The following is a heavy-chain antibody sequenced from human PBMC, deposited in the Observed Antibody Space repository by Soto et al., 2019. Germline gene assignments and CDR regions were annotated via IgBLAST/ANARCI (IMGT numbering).Heavy chain of an antibody. CDR2: IYTAGGT. Sequence: EVQLVETGGGLIQPGGSLRLSCAASGFTVSNTYMTWVRQPPGKGLECVSVIYTAGGTNYADSVKGRFIISRDNSKNTLYLQMNSLRAEDTAVYYCARALPVAKGGFDTWGQGTLVTVSS. J-gene: IGHJ5*02. D-gene: IGHD2-2*01. V-gene: IGHV3-53*02. CDR3: ARALPVAKGGFDT. CDR1: GFTVSNTY.